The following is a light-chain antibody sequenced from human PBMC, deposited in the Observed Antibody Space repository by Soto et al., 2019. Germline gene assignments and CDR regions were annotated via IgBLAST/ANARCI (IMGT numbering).Light chain of an antibody. V-gene: IGKV3-15*01. CDR1: QSVRTN. Sequence: ETVMTQSPATLSVSPGERATLSCRASQSVRTNLAWYQQRPGQPPRLLIYGASTRATGIPARFSGDGSGTEFTLTITSLQSEDFAVYYCQQYHNSPPTFGQGTKVDIK. CDR2: GAS. CDR3: QQYHNSPPT. J-gene: IGKJ1*01.